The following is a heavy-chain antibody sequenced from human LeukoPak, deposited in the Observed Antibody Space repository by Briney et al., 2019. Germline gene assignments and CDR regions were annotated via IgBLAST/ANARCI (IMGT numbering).Heavy chain of an antibody. CDR3: AKAWLEQGGMFDY. CDR2: LSGSGGST. Sequence: GGSLRLSCAASGFTFSSYWMHWVRQAPGEGLEWVSLLSGSGGSTYYADSVKGRFTISRDNSKNTLYLQMNSLRAEDTAVYYCAKAWLEQGGMFDYWGQGTPVTVSS. CDR1: GFTFSSYW. J-gene: IGHJ4*02. D-gene: IGHD1/OR15-1a*01. V-gene: IGHV3-23*01.